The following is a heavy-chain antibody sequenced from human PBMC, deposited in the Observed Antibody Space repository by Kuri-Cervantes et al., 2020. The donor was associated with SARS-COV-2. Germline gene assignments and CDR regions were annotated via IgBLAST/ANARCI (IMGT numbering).Heavy chain of an antibody. CDR2: IYSGGNT. V-gene: IGHV3-53*01. D-gene: IGHD5-18*01. CDR1: GFTVSSNY. Sequence: GESLKISCAASGFTVSSNYMSWVRQAPGKGLEWVSLIYSGGNTYYTDSVKGRFTISRDNSKNTLYLQMNSLRAEDTAVYYCAKKGGYSYGLGYWGQGTLVTVSS. J-gene: IGHJ4*02. CDR3: AKKGGYSYGLGY.